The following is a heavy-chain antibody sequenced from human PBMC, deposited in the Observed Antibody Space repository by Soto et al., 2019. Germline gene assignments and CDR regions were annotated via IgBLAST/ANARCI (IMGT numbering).Heavy chain of an antibody. V-gene: IGHV4-34*01. CDR1: GASLSDNY. D-gene: IGHD3-16*01. Sequence: SGALSLISDVYGASLSDNYCNWIRQPPGKGLEWIGEINHSGNTNYNPSLRSRVTISIDTSKNQLSLNVRSVSAAETAVYYCARGRGEFHDWGQGTPVTVSS. J-gene: IGHJ4*02. CDR2: INHSGNT. CDR3: ARGRGEFHD.